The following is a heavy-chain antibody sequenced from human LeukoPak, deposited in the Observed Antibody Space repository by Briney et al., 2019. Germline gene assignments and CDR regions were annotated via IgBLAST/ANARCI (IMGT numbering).Heavy chain of an antibody. J-gene: IGHJ4*02. D-gene: IGHD3-3*01. Sequence: PSETLSLTCTVSGGSIRSSGHNWAWIRQPPGKGLEYIGSIFYSGNTYYNPSLKSRVTISVDKSKNQFSLKLSSVTAADTAVYYCARRPKQPGFWSGYVDYWGQGTLVTVSS. CDR1: GGSIRSSGHN. CDR2: IFYSGNT. V-gene: IGHV4-39*01. CDR3: ARRPKQPGFWSGYVDY.